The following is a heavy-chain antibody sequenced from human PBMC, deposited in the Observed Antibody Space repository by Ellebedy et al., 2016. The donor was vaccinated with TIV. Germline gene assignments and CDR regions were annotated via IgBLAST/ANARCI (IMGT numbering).Heavy chain of an antibody. J-gene: IGHJ3*01. CDR2: IIPMFDTP. V-gene: IGHV1-69*13. D-gene: IGHD2-15*01. CDR1: GGTFSTNA. CDR3: AREAEDSGGNGFDAFDL. Sequence: ASVKVSCKASGGTFSTNAINWVRQAPGQGLEWMGGIIPMFDTPNYAQTFQGRVTITADESTGTVHVELTSLRSEDTAVYYCAREAEDSGGNGFDAFDLWGQGTMVTVSS.